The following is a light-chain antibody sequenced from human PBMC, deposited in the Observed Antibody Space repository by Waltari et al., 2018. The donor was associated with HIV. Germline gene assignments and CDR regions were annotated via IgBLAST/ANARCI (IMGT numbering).Light chain of an antibody. J-gene: IGLJ1*01. CDR1: VLAREY. CDR2: KYS. Sequence: SYQLTQPPSVSVSPGQTARVTCSGDVLAREYTSWYQQKAGQVPVLLIYKYSERHSGLPERFSGSSSGTTVTLAIFGVQPEDEADYYCQSSDTNGTYVFGSGTKVTVL. V-gene: IGLV3-25*03. CDR3: QSSDTNGTYV.